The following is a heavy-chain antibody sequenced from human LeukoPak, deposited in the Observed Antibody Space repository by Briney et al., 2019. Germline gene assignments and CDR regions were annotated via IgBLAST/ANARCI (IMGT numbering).Heavy chain of an antibody. CDR2: IWYDGSNK. D-gene: IGHD4-17*01. Sequence: GGSLRLSCAASGFTFSSYGIHWVRQAPGKGLEWVAVIWYDGSNKYYADSVKGRFTISRDNSKNTLYLQMNSLRAEDTAVYYCANLLVDYGDNTLEYYYYGMDVWGQGTTVTVSS. CDR1: GFTFSSYG. J-gene: IGHJ6*02. CDR3: ANLLVDYGDNTLEYYYYGMDV. V-gene: IGHV3-33*06.